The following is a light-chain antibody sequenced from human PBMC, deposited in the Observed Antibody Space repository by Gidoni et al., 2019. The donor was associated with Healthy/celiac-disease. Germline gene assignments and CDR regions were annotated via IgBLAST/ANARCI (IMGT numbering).Light chain of an antibody. J-gene: IGLJ1*01. CDR1: SSDVGGYNY. Sequence: QSALTQPASVSGSPGQSITISCTGTSSDVGGYNYVSWYQQHPGNAPKLMIYEVSNRPSGVSNRFSGSKSGNTASLTISGLQAEDEADYYCSSYTSSSTLHVFGTGTKVTVL. CDR3: SSYTSSSTLHV. V-gene: IGLV2-14*01. CDR2: EVS.